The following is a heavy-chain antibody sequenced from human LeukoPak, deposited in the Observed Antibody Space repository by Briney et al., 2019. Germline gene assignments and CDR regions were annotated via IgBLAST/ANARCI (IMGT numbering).Heavy chain of an antibody. D-gene: IGHD6-19*01. CDR3: AKVYGGWYVGHAFDI. CDR1: GGSISSSSYY. Sequence: SETLSLTCTVSGGSISSSSYYWGWIRQPPGKGLEWIGSIYYSGSTYYNPSLKSRVTISVDTSKNQFSLKLSSVTAADTAVYYCAKVYGGWYVGHAFDIWGQGTMVTVSS. CDR2: IYYSGST. V-gene: IGHV4-39*07. J-gene: IGHJ3*02.